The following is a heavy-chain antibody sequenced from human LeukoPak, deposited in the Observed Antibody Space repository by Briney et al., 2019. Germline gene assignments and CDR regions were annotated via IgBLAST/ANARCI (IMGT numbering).Heavy chain of an antibody. CDR2: ISSSSSYI. V-gene: IGHV3-21*04. CDR3: AKSPAGKVPNYYYGMDV. Sequence: NAGGSLRLSCAASGFTFSSYSMNWVRQAPGKGLEWVSSISSSSSYIYYADSVKGRFTISRDNAKNSLYLQMNSLRAEDTAVYYCAKSPAGKVPNYYYGMDVWGQGTTVTVSS. D-gene: IGHD1-26*01. J-gene: IGHJ6*02. CDR1: GFTFSSYS.